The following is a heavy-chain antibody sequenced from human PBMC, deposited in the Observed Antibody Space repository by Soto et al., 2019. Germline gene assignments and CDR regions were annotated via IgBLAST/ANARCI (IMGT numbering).Heavy chain of an antibody. D-gene: IGHD5-12*01. Sequence: SETLSLTCTVSGGSISSYYWSWIRQPPGKGLEWIGYIYYRANPNYNPSLKSRVTISQDTSKNQFSLKLSSVTAADTAVYYCARHYGDGYDYVDYWGQGTLVTVSS. V-gene: IGHV4-59*08. CDR3: ARHYGDGYDYVDY. CDR2: IYYRANP. J-gene: IGHJ4*02. CDR1: GGSISSYY.